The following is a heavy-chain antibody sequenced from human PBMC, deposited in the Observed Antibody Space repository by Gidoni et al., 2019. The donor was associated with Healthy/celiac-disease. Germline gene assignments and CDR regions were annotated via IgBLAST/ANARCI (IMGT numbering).Heavy chain of an antibody. V-gene: IGHV3-9*01. CDR1: GFTFDDYA. J-gene: IGHJ4*02. CDR3: AKDIGIAVAGTSWDY. Sequence: EVQLVESGGGLVQPGRSLRLSCAASGFTFDDYAMHWVRQAPGKGLEWVSGISWNSGSIGYADSVKGRFTISRDNAKNSLYLQMNSLRAEDTALDYCAKDIGIAVAGTSWDYWGQGTLVTVSS. CDR2: ISWNSGSI. D-gene: IGHD6-19*01.